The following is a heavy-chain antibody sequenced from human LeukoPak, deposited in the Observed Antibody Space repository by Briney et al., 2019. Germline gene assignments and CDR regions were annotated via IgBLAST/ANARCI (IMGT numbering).Heavy chain of an antibody. Sequence: KASETLSLTCTVSGGSVNSGVYYWSWIRQPAGKGLEWIGRIYTSGSSNYNPSLKSRVTMSVDTSKNQFSLKLSSVTAADTAVYYCARDSGSYLHWGQGTLVTVSS. CDR1: GGSVNSGVYY. CDR3: ARDSGSYLH. V-gene: IGHV4-61*02. CDR2: IYTSGSS. D-gene: IGHD1-26*01. J-gene: IGHJ4*02.